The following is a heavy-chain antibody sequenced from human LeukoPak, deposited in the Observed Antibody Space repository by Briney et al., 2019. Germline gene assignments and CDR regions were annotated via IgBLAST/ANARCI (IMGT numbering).Heavy chain of an antibody. CDR3: ARPRTAMVSTAFDI. J-gene: IGHJ3*02. D-gene: IGHD5-18*01. V-gene: IGHV3-11*01. Sequence: GGSLRLSCAASGFTFSDYYMSWIRQAPGKGLEWVSYISSSGSTIYYADSVKGRFTISRDNAKNSLYLQMNSLRAEDTAVYYCARPRTAMVSTAFDIWGRGTMVTVSS. CDR1: GFTFSDYY. CDR2: ISSSGSTI.